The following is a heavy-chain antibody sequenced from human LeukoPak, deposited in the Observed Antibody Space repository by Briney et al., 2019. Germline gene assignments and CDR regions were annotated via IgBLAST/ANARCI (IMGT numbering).Heavy chain of an antibody. D-gene: IGHD1-26*01. CDR2: IKQDGSEK. Sequence: GGSLRLSCAASGFTFSSYWMSWVRQAPGKGLEWVANIKQDGSEKYYVDSVKGRFTISRDNAKNSLYLQMNSLRAEDTAVYCCASSIVGATKKDYWGQGTLVTVSS. V-gene: IGHV3-7*03. J-gene: IGHJ4*02. CDR1: GFTFSSYW. CDR3: ASSIVGATKKDY.